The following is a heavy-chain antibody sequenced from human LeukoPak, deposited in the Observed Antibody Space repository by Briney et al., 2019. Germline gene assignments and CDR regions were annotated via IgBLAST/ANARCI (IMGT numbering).Heavy chain of an antibody. CDR2: ISGSGGST. J-gene: IGHJ3*02. V-gene: IGHV3-23*01. CDR1: GFTFSSYA. Sequence: PGGSLRLSCAASGFTFSSYAMSWVRQAPGKGLEWVSAISGSGGSTYYADSVKGRFTISRDNSKNTLYLQMNSLRAEDTAVYYCAIDSSGLQYHDAFDIWGQGTMVTVSS. D-gene: IGHD4-11*01. CDR3: AIDSSGLQYHDAFDI.